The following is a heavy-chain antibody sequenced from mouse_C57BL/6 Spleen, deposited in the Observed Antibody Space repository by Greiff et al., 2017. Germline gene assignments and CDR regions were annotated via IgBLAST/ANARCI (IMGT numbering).Heavy chain of an antibody. D-gene: IGHD1-1*01. J-gene: IGHJ4*01. CDR2: IDPSDSYT. V-gene: IGHV1-69*01. CDR1: GYTFTSSW. Sequence: QVQLQQPGAELVMPGASVKLSCKASGYTFTSSWMPWVKQRPGQGLEWIGEIDPSDSYTNYNQKFTGKSTLTVDKSSSTAYMQLSSLTSEDSAVYYWARDYGSSLRAMDYWGQGTSVTVSS. CDR3: ARDYGSSLRAMDY.